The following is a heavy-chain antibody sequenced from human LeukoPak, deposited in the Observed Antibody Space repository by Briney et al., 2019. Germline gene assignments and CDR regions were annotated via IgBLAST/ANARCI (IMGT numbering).Heavy chain of an antibody. J-gene: IGHJ3*02. CDR3: ARPAVAGTPDAFDI. D-gene: IGHD6-19*01. Sequence: SETLSLTCTVSGGSISSYYWSWTRQPPGKGLEWIGYIYYSGSTNYNPSLKSRVTISVDTSKNQFSLKLSSVTAADTAVYYCARPAVAGTPDAFDIWGQGTMVTVSS. V-gene: IGHV4-59*01. CDR1: GGSISSYY. CDR2: IYYSGST.